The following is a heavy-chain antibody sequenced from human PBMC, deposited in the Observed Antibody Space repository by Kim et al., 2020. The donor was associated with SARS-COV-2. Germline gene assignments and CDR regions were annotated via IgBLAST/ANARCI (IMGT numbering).Heavy chain of an antibody. J-gene: IGHJ5*02. V-gene: IGHV3-23*01. D-gene: IGHD6-25*01. CDR3: ARDPAATLRWFDL. Sequence: GGSLRLSCAASGFTFSTYAMSWVRQPLGKGLEWVPVITGSGDSRYYADSVKGRFIISRDNSETTLYLHMNSLRVEDTAVYYCARDPAATLRWFDLWGQGTLVIVSS. CDR1: GFTFSTYA. CDR2: ITGSGDSR.